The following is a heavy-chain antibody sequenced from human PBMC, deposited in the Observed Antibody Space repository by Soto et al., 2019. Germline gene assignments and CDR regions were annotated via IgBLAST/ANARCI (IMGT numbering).Heavy chain of an antibody. D-gene: IGHD4-4*01. CDR2: IKPDESEK. J-gene: IGHJ5*02. CDR1: GFTFSDSW. Sequence: EVQLVESGGGLVQPGGSLRLSCTASGFTFSDSWMTWVRQAPGKGLEWVARIKPDESEKKYADSVKGRFSISGDNAKNSMYLQMDSLRGDDTAVYYCVRGGSNYASWGQGTLVTVSS. CDR3: VRGGSNYAS. V-gene: IGHV3-7*01.